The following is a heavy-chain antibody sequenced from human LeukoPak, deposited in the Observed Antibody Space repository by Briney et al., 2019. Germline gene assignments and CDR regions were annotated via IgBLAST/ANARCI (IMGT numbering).Heavy chain of an antibody. CDR3: ASGYYYDSLREFDY. Sequence: ASVKVSCKASGGTFSSYAISWVRQAPGQGLEWMGGIIPIFGTANYAQKFQGRVTITADESTSTAYMELSSLRPEDTAVYYCASGYYYDSLREFDYWGQGTLVTVSS. D-gene: IGHD3-22*01. V-gene: IGHV1-69*01. J-gene: IGHJ4*02. CDR1: GGTFSSYA. CDR2: IIPIFGTA.